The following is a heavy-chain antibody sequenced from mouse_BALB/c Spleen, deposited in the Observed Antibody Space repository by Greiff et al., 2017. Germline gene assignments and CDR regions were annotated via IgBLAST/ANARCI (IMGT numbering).Heavy chain of an antibody. CDR2: IWGDGST. J-gene: IGHJ4*01. CDR1: GFSLTGYG. CDR3: AREGYDDPYYAMDY. Sequence: VQRVESGPGLVAPSQSLSITCTVSGFSLTGYGVNWVRQPPGKGLEWLGMIWGDGSTDYNSALKSRLSISKDNSKSQVFLKMNSLQTDDTARYYCAREGYDDPYYAMDYWGQGTSVTVSS. V-gene: IGHV2-6-7*01. D-gene: IGHD2-2*01.